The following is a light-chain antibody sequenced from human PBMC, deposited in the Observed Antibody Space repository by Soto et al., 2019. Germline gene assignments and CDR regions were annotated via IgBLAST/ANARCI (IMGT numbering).Light chain of an antibody. J-gene: IGKJ5*01. CDR1: QSVDSL. Sequence: IMMSQSPATLSVYEGDTATLSCKTSQSVDSLLAWYQQKPGQSPTLLIYRAATRTTGIPARLSGSGSGTEFTLTINSLQSEDFAVYYCQQYNNWPITFGQGTLLEIK. V-gene: IGKV3-15*01. CDR2: RAA. CDR3: QQYNNWPIT.